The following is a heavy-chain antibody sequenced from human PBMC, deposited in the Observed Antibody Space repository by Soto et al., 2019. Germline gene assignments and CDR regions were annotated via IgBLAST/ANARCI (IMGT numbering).Heavy chain of an antibody. V-gene: IGHV4-4*02. CDR2: IYHSGST. J-gene: IGHJ5*02. CDR1: SGSISSNNW. CDR3: ARSGDYIWFDP. Sequence: QVQLQESGPGLVKPSGTLSLTCAVSSGSISSNNWWSWVRQPQGKGLEWIGEIYHSGSTKYNPSLTSRVTISVDKSKNQFSLKLTSVTAADTAVYYCARSGDYIWFDPWGQGTLVTVSS. D-gene: IGHD4-17*01.